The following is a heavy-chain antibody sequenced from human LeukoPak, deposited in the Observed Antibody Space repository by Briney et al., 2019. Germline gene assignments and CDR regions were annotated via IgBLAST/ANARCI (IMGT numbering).Heavy chain of an antibody. CDR2: IYYSGTT. J-gene: IGHJ3*02. D-gene: IGHD3-16*01. CDR1: RGSTSSSSYY. Sequence: SETLSLTCTVSRGSTSSSSYYWGWIRQPPGRGLEWIGTIYYSGTTYYNPSLRSRVTMSVDTSRDRFSLSLSFVTAADTAVYYCAREGLGERTKDDAFDIWGQGTMVTVSS. CDR3: AREGLGERTKDDAFDI. V-gene: IGHV4-39*02.